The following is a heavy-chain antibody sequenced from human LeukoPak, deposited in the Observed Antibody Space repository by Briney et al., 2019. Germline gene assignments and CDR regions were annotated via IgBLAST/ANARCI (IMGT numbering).Heavy chain of an antibody. J-gene: IGHJ4*02. CDR1: GCTISSDD. CDR2: ISDSGST. Sequence: SETLSLTCAVSGCTISSDDWSWTRQPPGKGLEWIGYISDSGSTSYNASLKRRVSISVDTPKNQFSLKLSSVTAADPAVYYCGRAHQAGHFEYWGQGTLVSVST. CDR3: GRAHQAGHFEY. D-gene: IGHD6-13*01. V-gene: IGHV4-59*08.